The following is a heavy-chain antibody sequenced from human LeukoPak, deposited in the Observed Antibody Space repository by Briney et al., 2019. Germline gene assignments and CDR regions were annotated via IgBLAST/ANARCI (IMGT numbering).Heavy chain of an antibody. CDR3: ARNRGTAFPPPVDY. Sequence: ASVKVSCKASGYIFNNYGISWVRQAPGQGLEWMGWINAYTGNTNYTQKLQARVTMTRDTSTSTAFMELRSLRSDDTAVYYCARNRGTAFPPPVDYWGQGTLVTVSS. V-gene: IGHV1-18*01. J-gene: IGHJ4*02. CDR1: GYIFNNYG. CDR2: INAYTGNT. D-gene: IGHD2-21*02.